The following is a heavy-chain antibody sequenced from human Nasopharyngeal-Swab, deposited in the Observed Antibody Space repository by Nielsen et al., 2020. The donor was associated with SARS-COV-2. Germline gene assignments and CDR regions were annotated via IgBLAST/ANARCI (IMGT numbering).Heavy chain of an antibody. Sequence: SETLSPPFAAYGGPFSGYYWSWTRQPPGKGLEWIGEINHSGSTNYNPSLKSRVTISVDTSKNQFTLKLSSVTAADTAVYYCARGGCRQSGWSTRGVCYFDYWGQGTLVTVSS. CDR2: INHSGST. CDR3: ARGGCRQSGWSTRGVCYFDY. D-gene: IGHD6-19*01. J-gene: IGHJ4*02. V-gene: IGHV4-34*01. CDR1: GGPFSGYY.